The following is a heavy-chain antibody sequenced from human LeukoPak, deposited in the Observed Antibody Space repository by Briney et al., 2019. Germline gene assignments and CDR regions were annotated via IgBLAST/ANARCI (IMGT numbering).Heavy chain of an antibody. J-gene: IGHJ4*02. CDR1: GGSISSSSYY. Sequence: SETLSLTCTVSGGSISSSSYYWGWIRQPPGKGLEWIGSIYYSGSTYYNPSLKSRVTISVDTSKNQFSLKLSSVTAADTAVYYCARDDEGRQFDYWGQGTLVTVSS. V-gene: IGHV4-39*07. CDR3: ARDDEGRQFDY. D-gene: IGHD3-10*01. CDR2: IYYSGST.